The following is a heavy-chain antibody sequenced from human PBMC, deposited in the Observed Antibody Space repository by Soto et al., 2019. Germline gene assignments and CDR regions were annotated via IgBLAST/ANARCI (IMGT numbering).Heavy chain of an antibody. CDR2: ISSDGSNN. D-gene: IGHD6-6*01. CDR3: ETSGKGSSYSFDY. Sequence: GGSLRLSCAHSRFTFSSCGMHWVRQARGKGLERVAAISSDGSNNYYADSVKGRFTIPRDNSKNTLYLQMNSLRPEAKAVDYCETSGKGSSYSFDYWGQGTLVTGST. V-gene: IGHV3-30*03. CDR1: RFTFSSCG. J-gene: IGHJ4*02.